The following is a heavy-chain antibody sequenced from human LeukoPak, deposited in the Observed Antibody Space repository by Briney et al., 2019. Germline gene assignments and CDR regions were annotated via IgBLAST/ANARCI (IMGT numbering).Heavy chain of an antibody. J-gene: IGHJ5*01. CDR3: ALAPNSNWFDF. CDR2: IHYCGDS. V-gene: IGHV4-59*08. CDR1: GDSISNFY. Sequence: PSETLSLTCSVSGDSISNFYWNWIRQPPGKRLEWIGNIHYCGDSNYNPSLQSRVTISIDTSRKQLFLKLSSVTAADTAVYYCALAPNSNWFDFWGQGTLVTVSS. D-gene: IGHD2-8*01.